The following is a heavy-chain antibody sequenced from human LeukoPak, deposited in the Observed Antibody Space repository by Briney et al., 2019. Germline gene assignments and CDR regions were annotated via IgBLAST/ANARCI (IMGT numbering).Heavy chain of an antibody. CDR3: ARSCSSTSCYTTRFDP. V-gene: IGHV3-30-3*01. D-gene: IGHD2-2*02. Sequence: GRSLRLSCAASGFTFSGYAMHWVRQAPGKGLEWVAVISYDGSNKYYADSVKGRFTISRDNSKNTLYLQMNSLRAEDTAVYYCARSCSSTSCYTTRFDPWGQGTLVTVSS. CDR2: ISYDGSNK. J-gene: IGHJ5*02. CDR1: GFTFSGYA.